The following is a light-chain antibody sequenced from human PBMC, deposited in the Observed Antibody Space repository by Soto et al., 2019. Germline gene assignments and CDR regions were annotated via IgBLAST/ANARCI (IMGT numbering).Light chain of an antibody. CDR3: TSFTTTNIWV. V-gene: IGLV2-14*01. Sequence: QSALTQPASVSGSPGQSITISCTGTSSDIGVYNYVSWYQQHPGKAPKIVICEVSNRPSGVSSRFSGSKSGNTASLTISGLRAEDEADYYCTSFTTTNIWVFGGGTKLTVL. J-gene: IGLJ3*02. CDR2: EVS. CDR1: SSDIGVYNY.